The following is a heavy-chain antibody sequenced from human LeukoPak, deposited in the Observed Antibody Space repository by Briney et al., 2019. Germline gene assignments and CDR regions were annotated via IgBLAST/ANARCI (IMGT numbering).Heavy chain of an antibody. V-gene: IGHV3-30*18. CDR3: AKDPGSGYVSSYFDY. Sequence: PGGSLRLSCAASGFTFSSYGMHWVRQAPGKGLEWVAVISYDGSNKYYADSVKGRFTISRDNSKNTLYLQMNSLRAEDTAVYYCAKDPGSGYVSSYFDYWGQGTLVTVSS. CDR2: ISYDGSNK. D-gene: IGHD3-3*01. CDR1: GFTFSSYG. J-gene: IGHJ4*02.